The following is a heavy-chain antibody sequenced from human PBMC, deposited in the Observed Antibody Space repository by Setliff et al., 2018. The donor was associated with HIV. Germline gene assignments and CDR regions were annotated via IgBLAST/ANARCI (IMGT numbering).Heavy chain of an antibody. CDR1: GGSFSGYY. V-gene: IGHV4-34*01. CDR2: INHSGST. J-gene: IGHJ6*03. Sequence: PSETLSLTCAVYGGSFSGYYWSWIRQPPGKGLEWIGEINHSGSTNYNPSLESRVTISIDTSKNQFSLKLSSVTAADTAVYYCARQHYYDSSGRNLMDVWGKGTTVTVSS. D-gene: IGHD3-22*01. CDR3: ARQHYYDSSGRNLMDV.